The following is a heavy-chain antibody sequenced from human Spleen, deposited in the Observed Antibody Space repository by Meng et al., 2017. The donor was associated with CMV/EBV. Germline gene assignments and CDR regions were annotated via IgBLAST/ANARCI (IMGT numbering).Heavy chain of an antibody. CDR3: ARRGDFSVVPGSYGMGV. D-gene: IGHD2-21*01. J-gene: IGHJ6*02. CDR2: IYTSGST. CDR1: GFTFSISP. V-gene: IGHV3-NL1*01. Sequence: GESLKISCAASGFTFSISPMHWVRQAPGKGLEWVSVIYTSGSTYYADSVQGRFTISRDNSKNTLYLDVNSLRAEDTAIYYCARRGDFSVVPGSYGMGVWGQGTTVTVSS.